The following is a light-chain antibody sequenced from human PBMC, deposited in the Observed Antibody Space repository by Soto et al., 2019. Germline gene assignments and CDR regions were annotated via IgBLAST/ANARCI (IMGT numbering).Light chain of an antibody. Sequence: EIVMTQSPVTLSASPGERATLSCRASQSISNSLAWYQQKPGQAPRLLIYGASTRATGIPARFSGSESGTEFTLSISSLQSEDFAVYYCQQYNNWPRTFGQGTKVQIK. V-gene: IGKV3-15*01. CDR2: GAS. CDR1: QSISNS. J-gene: IGKJ1*01. CDR3: QQYNNWPRT.